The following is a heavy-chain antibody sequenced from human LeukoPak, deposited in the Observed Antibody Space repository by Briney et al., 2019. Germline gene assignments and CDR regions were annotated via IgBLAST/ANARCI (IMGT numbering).Heavy chain of an antibody. CDR3: ARAYGSGSYYVN. D-gene: IGHD3-10*01. CDR1: GGSFSGYY. Sequence: ETLSLTCAVYGGSFSGYYWSWIRQPPGKGLEWVANIKQDGSEKYYVDSVKGRFTISRDNAKNSLYLQMNSLRAEDTAVYYCARAYGSGSYYVNWGQGTLVTVSS. CDR2: IKQDGSEK. J-gene: IGHJ4*02. V-gene: IGHV3-7*04.